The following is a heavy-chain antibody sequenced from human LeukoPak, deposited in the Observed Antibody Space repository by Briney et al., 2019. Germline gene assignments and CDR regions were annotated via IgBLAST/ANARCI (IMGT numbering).Heavy chain of an antibody. Sequence: PSGTLSLTCAVSGGSISSSNWWSWVRQPPGEGLGWIGEIYHSGSTTYNPSLKSRVTISVDTSKNQLFLKLTSVTAADTSVYYCGREVRIPLRPIDYWGQGTLVTVSS. CDR2: IYHSGST. V-gene: IGHV4-4*02. D-gene: IGHD3-10*01. CDR1: GGSISSSNW. CDR3: GREVRIPLRPIDY. J-gene: IGHJ4*02.